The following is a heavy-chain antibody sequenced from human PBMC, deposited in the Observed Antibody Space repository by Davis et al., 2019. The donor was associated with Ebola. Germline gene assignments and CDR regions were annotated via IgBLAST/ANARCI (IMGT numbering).Heavy chain of an antibody. J-gene: IGHJ4*02. CDR3: AKDRPPFDY. CDR2: ISYDGSNK. V-gene: IGHV3-30*18. Sequence: GESLKIPCAASGFTFSDYYMSWIRQAPGKGLEWVAVISYDGSNKYYADSVKGRFTISRDNSKNTLYLQMNSLRAEDTAVYYCAKDRPPFDYWGQGTLVTVSS. CDR1: GFTFSDYY.